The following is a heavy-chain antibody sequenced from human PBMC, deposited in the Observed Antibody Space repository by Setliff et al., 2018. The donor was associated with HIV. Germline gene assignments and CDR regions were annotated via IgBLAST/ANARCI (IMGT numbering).Heavy chain of an antibody. CDR2: IHPVDSDT. D-gene: IGHD2-15*01. CDR1: GYSFTSNW. V-gene: IGHV5-51*01. CDR3: ARQLRVVAATPLGGFDY. Sequence: GESLKISCKGSGYSFTSNWIGWVRQMPGKGLEWMGIIHPVDSDTRYSPSFQGQVTISADKSISTAYLQWSTLKASDTAIYYCARQLRVVAATPLGGFDYWGQGTLVTVSS. J-gene: IGHJ4*02.